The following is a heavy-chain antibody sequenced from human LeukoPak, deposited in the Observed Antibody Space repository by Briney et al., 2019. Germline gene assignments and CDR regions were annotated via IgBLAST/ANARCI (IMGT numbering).Heavy chain of an antibody. CDR3: AKDADGSFDY. V-gene: IGHV3-30*18. CDR2: ISYDGSNK. CDR1: GFTFSSYG. Sequence: PGGSLRLSCAASGFTFSSYGMHWVRQAPGKGLEWVAVISYDGSNKYYADSVKGRFTISRDNSKNTLYLQMNSLRAEDTAVYYCAKDADGSFDYWGQGTLVTVSS. D-gene: IGHD5-24*01. J-gene: IGHJ4*02.